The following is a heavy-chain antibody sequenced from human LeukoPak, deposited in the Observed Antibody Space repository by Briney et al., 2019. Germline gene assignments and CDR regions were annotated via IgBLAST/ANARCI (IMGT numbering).Heavy chain of an antibody. CDR2: IKQDGSEK. V-gene: IGHV3-7*01. Sequence: GESLKISCKGSGYSFTSHWIGWVRQMPGKGLEWVANIKQDGSEKYYVDSVKGRFTISRDNAKNSLYLQMNSLRAEDTAVYYCARGLRGYSYGWDYWGQGTLVTVSS. CDR1: GYSFTSHW. J-gene: IGHJ4*02. D-gene: IGHD5-18*01. CDR3: ARGLRGYSYGWDY.